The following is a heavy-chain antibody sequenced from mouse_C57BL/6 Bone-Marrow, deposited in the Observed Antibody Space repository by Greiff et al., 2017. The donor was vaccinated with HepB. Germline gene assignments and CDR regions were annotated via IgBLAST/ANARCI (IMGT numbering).Heavy chain of an antibody. CDR2: INPNNGGT. J-gene: IGHJ3*01. CDR1: GYTFTDYN. Sequence: EVQLQQSGPELVKPGASVKIPCKASGYTFTDYNMDWVKQSHGKSLEWIGDINPNNGGTIYNQKFKGKATLTVDKSSSTAYMELRSLTSEDTAVYYCARSQYSNWSYWGQGTLVTVSA. V-gene: IGHV1-18*01. CDR3: ARSQYSNWSY. D-gene: IGHD2-5*01.